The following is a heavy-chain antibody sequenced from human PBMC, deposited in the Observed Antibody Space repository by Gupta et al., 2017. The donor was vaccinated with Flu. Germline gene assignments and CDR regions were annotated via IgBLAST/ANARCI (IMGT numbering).Heavy chain of an antibody. CDR2: IFSSDEK. J-gene: IGHJ3*02. V-gene: IGHV2-26*01. Sequence: IRQPPGGPLEWLADIFSSDEKSYRTSLKTRLSISKDSSKSLVVLTMTNMDPVDTATYYCARLSTVTPYFALDIWGRGTTVTVSS. D-gene: IGHD4-17*01. CDR3: ARLSTVTPYFALDI.